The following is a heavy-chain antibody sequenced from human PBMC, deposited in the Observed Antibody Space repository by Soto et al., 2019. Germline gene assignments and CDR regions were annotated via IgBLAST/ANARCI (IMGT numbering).Heavy chain of an antibody. D-gene: IGHD1-1*01. Sequence: QVQLVQSGGGVVQPGRSLRLSCVASGFIFSTYGMHWVRQVPGKGLEWVAHISYDGSNEYYADSVKGRFTVSRDNAKNTLDLQMNGLKTEDTALYYCTKEYIVGTTWGYFESWGQGALAIVSS. CDR1: GFIFSTYG. J-gene: IGHJ4*02. CDR3: TKEYIVGTTWGYFES. V-gene: IGHV3-30*18. CDR2: ISYDGSNE.